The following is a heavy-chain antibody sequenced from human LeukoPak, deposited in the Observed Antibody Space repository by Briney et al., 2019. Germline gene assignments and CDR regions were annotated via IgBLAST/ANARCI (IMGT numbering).Heavy chain of an antibody. D-gene: IGHD2-2*01. CDR2: INPSGGST. CDR3: ARDRQEYQLLSDYYGMDV. CDR1: GYTFTSYY. V-gene: IGHV1-46*01. J-gene: IGHJ6*04. Sequence: ASVKVSCKASGYTFTSYYMHWVRQAPGQGLEWMGIINPSGGSTSYAQKFQGRVTMTRDTSTSTVYMELGSLRSEDTAVYYCARDRQEYQLLSDYYGMDVWGKGTTVTVSS.